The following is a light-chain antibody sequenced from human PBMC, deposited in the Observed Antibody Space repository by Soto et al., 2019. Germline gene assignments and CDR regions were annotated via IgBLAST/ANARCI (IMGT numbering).Light chain of an antibody. Sequence: DIQMTQSPSSLSASVGDRVSITCRASQSIRSHLNWYQQKAGKAPKVLIYAASSLQGGVPSRFSGSGSGTDFTLTIKSLRPEDFATYYCQQSFSSPFTFGPGTRVDIK. CDR1: QSIRSH. J-gene: IGKJ3*01. V-gene: IGKV1-39*01. CDR3: QQSFSSPFT. CDR2: AAS.